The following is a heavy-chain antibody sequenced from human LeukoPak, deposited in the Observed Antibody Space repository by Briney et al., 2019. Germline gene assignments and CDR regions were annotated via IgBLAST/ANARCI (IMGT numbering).Heavy chain of an antibody. D-gene: IGHD3-10*01. CDR3: ARDQYGSGSYYPSGFDY. Sequence: GASVKVSCKASGYTXXGXXXHXXXXXXGXGXXWXXXXXXNSGGTXYAQKFQGRVTMTRDTSISTAYMELSRLRSDDTAVYYCARDQYGSGSYYPSGFDYWGQGTLVTVSS. CDR2: XXXNSGGT. CDR1: GYTXXGXX. J-gene: IGHJ4*02. V-gene: IGHV1-2*02.